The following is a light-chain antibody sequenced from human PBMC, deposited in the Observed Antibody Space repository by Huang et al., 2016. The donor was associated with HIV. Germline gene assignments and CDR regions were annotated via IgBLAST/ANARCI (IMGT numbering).Light chain of an antibody. CDR2: DAS. CDR3: QQFKNYPLT. V-gene: IGKV1D-13*01. J-gene: IGKJ4*01. Sequence: AIQLTQSPSFLSASVGDRVTITCRASQDITDALAWYQQKPGKPPKVLIYDASSGVPSRFSGSGSGADFTLTISSLQPEDFATYYCQQFKNYPLTFGGGTKVEVK. CDR1: QDITDA.